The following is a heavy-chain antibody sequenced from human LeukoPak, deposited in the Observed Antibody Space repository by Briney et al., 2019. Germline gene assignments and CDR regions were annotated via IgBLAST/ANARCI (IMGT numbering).Heavy chain of an antibody. J-gene: IGHJ4*02. Sequence: ASVKVSCKASGGTFSSYAISWVRQAPGQELEWMGRIIPILGIANYAQKFQGRVTITADKSTSTAYMELSSLRSEDTAVYYCARDLSGYSSGWVDYWGQGTLVTVSS. V-gene: IGHV1-69*04. D-gene: IGHD6-19*01. CDR1: GGTFSSYA. CDR2: IIPILGIA. CDR3: ARDLSGYSSGWVDY.